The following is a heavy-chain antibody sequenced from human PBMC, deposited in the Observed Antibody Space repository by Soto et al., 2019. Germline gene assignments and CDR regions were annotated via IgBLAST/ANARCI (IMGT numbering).Heavy chain of an antibody. J-gene: IGHJ3*02. V-gene: IGHV4-31*03. Sequence: LSLTCTVSGGSISSGGYYWSWIRQHPGKGLEWIGYIYYSGSTYYNPSLKSRVTISVDTSKNQFSLKLSSVTAADTAVYYCARDRAGVGDNAFDIWGQGTMVTVS. CDR1: GGSISSGGYY. CDR3: ARDRAGVGDNAFDI. D-gene: IGHD3-16*01. CDR2: IYYSGST.